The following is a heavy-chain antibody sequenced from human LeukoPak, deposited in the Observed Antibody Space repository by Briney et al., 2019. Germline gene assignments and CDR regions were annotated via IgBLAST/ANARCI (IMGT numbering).Heavy chain of an antibody. CDR2: ISSGSGSYI. CDR1: GFIFSSYS. V-gene: IGHV3-21*01. CDR3: ARKGSGWQFDD. J-gene: IGHJ4*02. Sequence: GGSLRLSCAASGFIFSSYSMNSVRQAPGKGLEWVSSISSGSGSYIYYTDSVKGRFTISRDNAKNSLYLQMNTLGAEDTAVYYCARKGSGWQFDDWGQGSLVTVSS. D-gene: IGHD6-19*01.